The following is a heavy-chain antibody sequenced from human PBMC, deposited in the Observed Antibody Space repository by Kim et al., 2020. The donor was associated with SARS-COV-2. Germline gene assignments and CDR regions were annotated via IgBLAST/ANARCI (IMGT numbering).Heavy chain of an antibody. CDR3: ARVRRGGDCSGGSCYPGVFDY. Sequence: GGSLRLSCAASGFTFSSYAMHWVRQAPGKGLEWVAVISYDGSNKYYADSVKGRFTISRDNSKNTLYLQMNSLRAEDTAVYYCARVRRGGDCSGGSCYPGVFDYWGQGTLVTVSS. D-gene: IGHD2-15*01. CDR2: ISYDGSNK. V-gene: IGHV3-30*04. J-gene: IGHJ4*02. CDR1: GFTFSSYA.